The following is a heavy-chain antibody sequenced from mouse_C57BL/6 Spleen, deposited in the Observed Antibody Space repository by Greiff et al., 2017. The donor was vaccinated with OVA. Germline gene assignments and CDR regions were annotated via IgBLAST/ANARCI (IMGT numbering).Heavy chain of an antibody. J-gene: IGHJ1*03. CDR2: ISSGSSTI. V-gene: IGHV5-17*01. CDR1: GFTFSDYG. CDR3: ARRTAYGSSPYWYFDV. Sequence: EVKVVESGGGLVKPGGSLKLSCAASGFTFSDYGMHWVRQAPEKGLEWVAYISSGSSTIYYADTVKGRFTISRDNAKNTLFLQMTSLRSEDTAMYYCARRTAYGSSPYWYFDVWGTGTTVTVSS. D-gene: IGHD1-1*01.